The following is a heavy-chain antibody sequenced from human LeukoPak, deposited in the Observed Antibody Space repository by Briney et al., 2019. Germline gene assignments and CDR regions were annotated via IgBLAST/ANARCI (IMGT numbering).Heavy chain of an antibody. CDR1: GFTFSSYS. J-gene: IGHJ4*02. D-gene: IGHD1-14*01. Sequence: GGSLRLSCAASGFTFSSYSMIWVRQAPGKGLEWVSSISSSSSYIYYADSVKGRFTISRDNAKNSLYLQMNSLRAEDTAVYYCARETGPGGTGYPDYWGQGTLVTVSS. CDR3: ARETGPGGTGYPDY. CDR2: ISSSSSYI. V-gene: IGHV3-21*01.